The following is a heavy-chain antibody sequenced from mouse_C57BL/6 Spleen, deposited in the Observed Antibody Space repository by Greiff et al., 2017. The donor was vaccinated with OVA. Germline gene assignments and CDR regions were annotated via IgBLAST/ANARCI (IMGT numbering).Heavy chain of an antibody. Sequence: QVHVKQPGAELVKPGASVKMSCKASGYTFTSYWITWVKQRPGQGLEWIGDIYPGSGSTNYNEKFKSKATLTVDTSSSTAYMRLSSLTSEDSAVNYWAREGYYYGSSAWFAYWGQGTLVTVSA. CDR2: IYPGSGST. V-gene: IGHV1-55*01. CDR1: GYTFTSYW. J-gene: IGHJ3*01. D-gene: IGHD1-1*01. CDR3: AREGYYYGSSAWFAY.